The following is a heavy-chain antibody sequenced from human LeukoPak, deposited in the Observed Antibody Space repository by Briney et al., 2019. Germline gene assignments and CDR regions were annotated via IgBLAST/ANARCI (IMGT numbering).Heavy chain of an antibody. CDR1: GFTFNTFN. CDR3: ARGHYDVLAASYKWTPDY. V-gene: IGHV3-21*01. D-gene: IGHD3-9*01. J-gene: IGHJ4*02. Sequence: GGSLRLSCAASGFTFNTFNMNWVRQAPGKGLEWVSSITSGGEYIYYADSVKGGFTTSRDNAKNSLSLQLNSLRVEDTAVYYCARGHYDVLAASYKWTPDYWGQGTLVTVSS. CDR2: ITSGGEYI.